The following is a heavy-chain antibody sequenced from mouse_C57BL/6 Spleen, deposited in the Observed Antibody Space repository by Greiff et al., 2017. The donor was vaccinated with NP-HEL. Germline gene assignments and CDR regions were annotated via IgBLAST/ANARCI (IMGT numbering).Heavy chain of an antibody. D-gene: IGHD2-2*01. J-gene: IGHJ2*01. CDR2: IYPGSGNT. V-gene: IGHV1-76*01. Sequence: VHLQQSGAELVRPGASVKLSCKASGYTFTDYYINWVKQRPGQGLEWIARIYPGSGNTYYNEKFKGKATLTAEKSSSTAYMQLSSLTSEDSAVYFCASGSYYFDYWGQGTTLTVSS. CDR1: GYTFTDYY. CDR3: ASGSYYFDY.